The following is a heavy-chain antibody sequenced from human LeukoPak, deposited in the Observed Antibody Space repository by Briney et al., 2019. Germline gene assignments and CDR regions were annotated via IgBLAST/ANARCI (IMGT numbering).Heavy chain of an antibody. CDR2: INHSGST. CDR3: ARSGRGYYYVN. J-gene: IGHJ4*02. Sequence: SETLSLTCAVYGGSFSGYYWSWIRQPPGKGLEWIGEINHSGSTNHNPSLKSRVTISVDTSKNQFSLKLSSVTAADTAVYYCARSGRGYYYVNWGQGTLVTVSS. V-gene: IGHV4-34*01. D-gene: IGHD3-10*02. CDR1: GGSFSGYY.